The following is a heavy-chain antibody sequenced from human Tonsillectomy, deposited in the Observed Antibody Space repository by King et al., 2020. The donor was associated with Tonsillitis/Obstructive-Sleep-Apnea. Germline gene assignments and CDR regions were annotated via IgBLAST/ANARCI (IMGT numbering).Heavy chain of an antibody. Sequence: VQLVESGADVKKPGASVKVSCKASGYTFSGYYLHWVRQAPGQGLEWMGWINPNSGGTKYAQKFQGRVTMTRDTSISTAYMELRRLRSDDTAVYYCARHPLDPAMDHFDYWGQGPLVTVS. CDR1: GYTFSGYY. V-gene: IGHV1-2*02. CDR3: ARHPLDPAMDHFDY. CDR2: INPNSGGT. D-gene: IGHD5-18*01. J-gene: IGHJ4*02.